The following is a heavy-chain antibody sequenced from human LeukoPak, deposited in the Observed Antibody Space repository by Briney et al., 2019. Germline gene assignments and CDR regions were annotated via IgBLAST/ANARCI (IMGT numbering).Heavy chain of an antibody. J-gene: IGHJ4*02. V-gene: IGHV3-21*01. CDR2: ISSSSSYI. CDR1: GFTFSSYS. CDR3: ARDRGNYDILTGYYRKGIFDY. D-gene: IGHD3-9*01. Sequence: GGSLRLSCAASGFTFSSYSMNWVRQAPGKGLKWGSSISSSSSYIYYADSVKGRFTISRDNAKNSLYLQMNSLRAEDTAVYYCARDRGNYDILTGYYRKGIFDYWGQGTLVTVSS.